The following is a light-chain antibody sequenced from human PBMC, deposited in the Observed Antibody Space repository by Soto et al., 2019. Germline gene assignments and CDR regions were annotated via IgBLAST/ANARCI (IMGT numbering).Light chain of an antibody. CDR1: SSDVGGYNY. CDR3: SSYTSSSTI. J-gene: IGLJ1*01. V-gene: IGLV2-14*01. CDR2: EVS. Sequence: QSAPTQPASVSGSPGQSITISCTGTSSDVGGYNYVSWYQQHPGKAPKLMIYEVSNRPSGVSNRFSGSKSGNTASLTISGLQAEDEADYYCSSYTSSSTIFGTGTKLTVL.